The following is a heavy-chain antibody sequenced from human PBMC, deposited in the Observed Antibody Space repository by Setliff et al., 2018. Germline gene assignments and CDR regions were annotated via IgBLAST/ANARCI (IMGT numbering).Heavy chain of an antibody. J-gene: IGHJ4*02. CDR1: GFTFSNYY. V-gene: IGHV3-23*01. CDR2: IHDSGSAQTT. CDR3: AKRGPYCSGGTCHYYFDY. Sequence: PGGSLRLSCAASGFTFSNYYMTWIRQAPGKGLEWISYIHDSGSAQTTYYADSVKGRFTISRDNSKNTVYLEMNSLRAEDTAVYYCAKRGPYCSGGTCHYYFDYWGQGTLVTVSS. D-gene: IGHD2-15*01.